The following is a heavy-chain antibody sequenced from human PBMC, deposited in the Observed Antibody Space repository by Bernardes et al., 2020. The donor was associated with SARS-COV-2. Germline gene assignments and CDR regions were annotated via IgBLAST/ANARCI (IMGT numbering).Heavy chain of an antibody. V-gene: IGHV1-3*01. D-gene: IGHD1-26*01. CDR3: ARGMEWEPVGD. CDR1: GYTFANYA. Sequence: ASVKVSCKASGYTFANYAMHWVRQAPGQRLEWMGWIIAGNTNTKYSQKFQGRVTITRDTSASTDYMELSSLTYEDTAVYYCARGMEWEPVGDWGQGTLVTLYS. CDR2: IIAGNTNT. J-gene: IGHJ4*02.